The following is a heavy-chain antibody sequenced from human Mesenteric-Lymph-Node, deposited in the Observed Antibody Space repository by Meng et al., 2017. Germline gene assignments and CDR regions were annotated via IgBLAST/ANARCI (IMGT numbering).Heavy chain of an antibody. CDR1: GFTFSSYS. Sequence: GESLKISCAASGFTFSSYSMNWVRQAPGKGLEWVSSISSSSSYIYYADSVKGRFTISRDNAKNSLYLQMNSLRAEDTAVYYCATWGYSGYDAYYFDYWGQGTLVTVSS. CDR2: ISSSSSYI. D-gene: IGHD5-12*01. J-gene: IGHJ4*02. CDR3: ATWGYSGYDAYYFDY. V-gene: IGHV3-21*01.